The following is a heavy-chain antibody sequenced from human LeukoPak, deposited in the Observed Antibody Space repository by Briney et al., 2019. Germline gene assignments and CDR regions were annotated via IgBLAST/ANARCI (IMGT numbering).Heavy chain of an antibody. CDR3: ARGGSNWYNAYFDY. V-gene: IGHV3-53*01. CDR2: IYSAGTT. D-gene: IGHD1/OR15-1a*01. Sequence: QPGRSLRLSCAASGFTVSSKYMTWVRQAPGKGLEWVSIIYSAGTTYYADSVKGRFTISRDNSKNTLYLQMDSLRVEDTAVYYCARGGSNWYNAYFDYWGQGTLVTVSS. CDR1: GFTVSSKY. J-gene: IGHJ4*02.